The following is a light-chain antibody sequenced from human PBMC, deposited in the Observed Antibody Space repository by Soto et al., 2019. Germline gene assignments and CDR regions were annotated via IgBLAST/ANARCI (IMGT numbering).Light chain of an antibody. CDR2: DVS. CDR3: NSYTSSSTYV. CDR1: SSDVGGYNY. Sequence: QSALTQPDSVSGSPGQSITISCTGTSSDVGGYNYVSWYQHHPGEAPKVMIYDVSNRPSGISNRFSGSKSGNTASLTISGLQAEDEVDYYCNSYTSSSTYVFGTGTKLTVL. V-gene: IGLV2-14*03. J-gene: IGLJ1*01.